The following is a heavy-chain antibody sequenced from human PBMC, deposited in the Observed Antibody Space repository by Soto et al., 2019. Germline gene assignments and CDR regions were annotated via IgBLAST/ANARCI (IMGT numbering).Heavy chain of an antibody. D-gene: IGHD3-9*01. Sequence: WASVKVSCKASGYTFTGYYMHWVRQAPGQGLEWMGWINPNSGGTNYAQKLQGRVTMTRDTSISTAYMELSRLRSDDTAVYYCARDRDYDILTAYYPFAFDIWGQGTMVTVSS. CDR2: INPNSGGT. J-gene: IGHJ3*02. CDR1: GYTFTGYY. V-gene: IGHV1-2*02. CDR3: ARDRDYDILTAYYPFAFDI.